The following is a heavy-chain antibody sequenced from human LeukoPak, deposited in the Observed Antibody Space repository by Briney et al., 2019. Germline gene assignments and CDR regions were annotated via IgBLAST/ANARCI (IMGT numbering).Heavy chain of an antibody. J-gene: IGHJ4*02. D-gene: IGHD3-9*01. CDR1: GFTFGDYA. CDR3: TRVVILTGYRYFDY. V-gene: IGHV3-49*04. Sequence: GGSLRLSCTASGFTFGDYAMSWVRQAPGKGLEWVNFIRSKAYGGTTEYAASVKGRFTNSRDDSKSIAYLQMNSLKTEDTAVYYCTRVVILTGYRYFDYWGQGTLVTVSS. CDR2: IRSKAYGGTT.